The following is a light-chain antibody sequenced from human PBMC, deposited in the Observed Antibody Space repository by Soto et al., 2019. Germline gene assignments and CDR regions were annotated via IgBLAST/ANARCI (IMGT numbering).Light chain of an antibody. Sequence: EIELTLSPGTLSLSPGERATLSCRASQTVSSGSLACYPQKPGPAPRLLIYGALSSGTGIPDRFSASGSGTGFTLTISRLVSEDFALYNCQQYATSPLTFGGGTNVDIK. CDR3: QQYATSPLT. V-gene: IGKV3-20*01. CDR2: GAL. CDR1: QTVSSGS. J-gene: IGKJ4*02.